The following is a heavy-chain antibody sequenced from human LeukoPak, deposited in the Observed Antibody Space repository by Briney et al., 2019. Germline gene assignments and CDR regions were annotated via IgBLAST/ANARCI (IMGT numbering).Heavy chain of an antibody. D-gene: IGHD1-14*01. CDR2: INHSGST. J-gene: IGHJ3*02. CDR3: ASGNLDAFGI. Sequence: PSETLSLTCAVYGGSFSGYYWSWIRQPPGKGLEWIGEINHSGSTNYNPSLKSRVTISVDTSKNQFSLKLSSVTAADTAVYYCASGNLDAFGIWGQGTMVTVSS. CDR1: GGSFSGYY. V-gene: IGHV4-34*01.